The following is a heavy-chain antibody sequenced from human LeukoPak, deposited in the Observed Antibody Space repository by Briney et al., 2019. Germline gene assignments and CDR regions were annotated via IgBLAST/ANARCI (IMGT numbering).Heavy chain of an antibody. Sequence: PGRSLRLSCAASGFTFSSYGMHWVRQAPGKGLEWVAVIWYDGSNKYYADSVKGRFTISRDNSKNTLYLQMNSLRAEDTAVYYCARDGSYCSGGSCYIYYYYGMHVSGKGTPVTVSS. CDR1: GFTFSSYG. J-gene: IGHJ6*04. CDR2: IWYDGSNK. V-gene: IGHV3-33*01. D-gene: IGHD2-15*01. CDR3: ARDGSYCSGGSCYIYYYYGMHV.